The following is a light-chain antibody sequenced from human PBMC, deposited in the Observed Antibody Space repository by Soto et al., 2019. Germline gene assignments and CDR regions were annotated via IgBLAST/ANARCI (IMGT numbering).Light chain of an antibody. J-gene: IGKJ2*01. Sequence: IQLTQSPSSLSASVGDRVSITCRASQGMSTYLAWYQQKPGKAPKVLIYAASTLQSGVPSRFSGSGYGTDFTLTISRLEPEDSAVYYCQQYGSSPPYTFGQGTKLEI. CDR1: QGMSTY. V-gene: IGKV1-9*01. CDR3: QQYGSSPPYT. CDR2: AAS.